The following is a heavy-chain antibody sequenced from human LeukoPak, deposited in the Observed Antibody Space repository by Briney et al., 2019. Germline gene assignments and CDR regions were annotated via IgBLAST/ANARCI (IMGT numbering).Heavy chain of an antibody. V-gene: IGHV4-34*01. CDR1: GGSFSGYY. CDR2: INHSGST. CDR3: AWSSSWYIVYYYCMDV. Sequence: SETLSLTCAVYGGSFSGYYWSWIRQPPGKGLEWIGEINHSGSTNYNPSLKSRVTISVDTSKNQFSLKPSSVTAADTAVYYCAWSSSWYIVYYYCMDVWGQGTTVTVSS. J-gene: IGHJ6*02. D-gene: IGHD6-13*01.